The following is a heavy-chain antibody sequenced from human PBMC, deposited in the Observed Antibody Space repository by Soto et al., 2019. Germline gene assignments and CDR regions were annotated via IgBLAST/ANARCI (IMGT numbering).Heavy chain of an antibody. CDR1: GASMTTGGFS. V-gene: IGHV4-30-2*01. Sequence: PSETLSLTCAVSGASMTTGGFSWTWVRQPPWGGLEWIGHAYHRASTQYNPSLKGRVSISVDTSRSLFSLRLTSLTAADTAVYFCPGRCAPPLSLLYF. CDR3: PGRCAPPLSLLYF. CDR2: AYHRAST. J-gene: IGHJ4*01.